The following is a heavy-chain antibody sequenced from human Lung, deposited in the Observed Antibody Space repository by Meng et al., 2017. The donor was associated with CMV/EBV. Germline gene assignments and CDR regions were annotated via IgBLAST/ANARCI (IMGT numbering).Heavy chain of an antibody. CDR1: GFTFSSYA. Sequence: GGSLRLXCAASGFTFSSYAMNWVRQAPGKGLEWVSSISSSSTFKHYADSMKGRFTISRDNTKNSLYLQMSGLRAEDTALYYCARDLLGTRYYFDSWGQGTLVTVSS. V-gene: IGHV3-21*01. D-gene: IGHD3-10*01. J-gene: IGHJ4*02. CDR2: ISSSSTFK. CDR3: ARDLLGTRYYFDS.